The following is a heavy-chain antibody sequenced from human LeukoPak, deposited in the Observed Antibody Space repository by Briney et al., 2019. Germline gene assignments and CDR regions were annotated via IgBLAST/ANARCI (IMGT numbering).Heavy chain of an antibody. CDR3: ARGPLVWFGELGY. D-gene: IGHD3-10*01. CDR1: GGTFSSYA. Sequence: SVKVSCKASGGTFSSYAISWVRQAPGQGLEWMGGIIPIFGTANYAQKFQGRVTITTDESTSTAYMELSSLRSEDTAVYYCARGPLVWFGELGYWGQGTLVTVSS. V-gene: IGHV1-69*05. J-gene: IGHJ4*02. CDR2: IIPIFGTA.